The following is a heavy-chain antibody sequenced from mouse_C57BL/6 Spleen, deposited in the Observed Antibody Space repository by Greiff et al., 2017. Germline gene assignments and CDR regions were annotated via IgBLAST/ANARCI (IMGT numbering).Heavy chain of an antibody. CDR2: IDPEDGET. Sequence: DVKLVESGAELVKPGASVKLSCTASGFNIKDYYMHWVKQRTEQGLEWIGRIDPEDGETKYAPKFQGKATITADTSSNTAYLQLSSLTSEDTAVYYCARFDGYYVAYWGQGTLVTVSA. CDR3: ARFDGYYVAY. J-gene: IGHJ3*01. V-gene: IGHV14-2*01. D-gene: IGHD2-3*01. CDR1: GFNIKDYY.